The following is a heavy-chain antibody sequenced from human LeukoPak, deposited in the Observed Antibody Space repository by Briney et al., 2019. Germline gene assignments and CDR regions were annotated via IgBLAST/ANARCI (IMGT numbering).Heavy chain of an antibody. D-gene: IGHD5-12*01. CDR2: IKEDGSAK. CDR3: AMDFRGYAGYSY. V-gene: IGHV3-7*04. Sequence: PGGSLRLSCTVSGFTFSRYCMTWVRQAPGKGLEWVANIKEDGSAKYYVDSMKGRFTISRDNAKNSLYLQINSLRAEDTAVYYCAMDFRGYAGYSYWGQGTLVTVSS. J-gene: IGHJ4*02. CDR1: GFTFSRYC.